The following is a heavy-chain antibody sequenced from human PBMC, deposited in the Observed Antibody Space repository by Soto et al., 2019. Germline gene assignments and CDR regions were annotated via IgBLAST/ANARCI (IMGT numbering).Heavy chain of an antibody. CDR1: GFTFSSYG. CDR2: ISYDGSNK. D-gene: IGHD3-10*01. V-gene: IGHV3-30*18. Sequence: QVQLVESGGGVVQPGRSLRLSCAASGFTFSSYGMHWVRQAPGKGLEWVAVISYDGSNKYYADSVKGRFTISRDNSKNTLYLQMNSLRAEDTAVYYCAKQPRITANFDYWGQGTLVTVSS. CDR3: AKQPRITANFDY. J-gene: IGHJ4*02.